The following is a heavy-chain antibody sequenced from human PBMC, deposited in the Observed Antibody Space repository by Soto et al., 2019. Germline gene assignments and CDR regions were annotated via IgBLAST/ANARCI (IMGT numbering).Heavy chain of an antibody. V-gene: IGHV1-24*01. CDR3: ARGGGATIWPSYGMDV. CDR1: GYTLTELS. J-gene: IGHJ6*02. CDR2: FDPEDGET. D-gene: IGHD1-26*01. Sequence: ASVKVSCKVSGYTLTELSMHWVRQAPGKELEWMGGFDPEDGETIYAQKFQCRVTMTEDTSTDTAYMELRSLRSDDTAVYYCARGGGATIWPSYGMDVRGQGTTVTVSS.